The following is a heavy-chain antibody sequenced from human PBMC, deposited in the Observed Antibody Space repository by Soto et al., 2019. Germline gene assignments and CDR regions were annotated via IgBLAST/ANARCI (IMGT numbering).Heavy chain of an antibody. D-gene: IGHD3-9*01. Sequence: ASVKVSCKASGGTFSSYAISWVRQAPGQGLEWMGGIIPIFGTANYAQKFQGRVTITADESTSTAYMELSSLRSEDTTVYYCARVRSRSGYQFDYWGQGTLVTVSS. CDR1: GGTFSSYA. V-gene: IGHV1-69*13. J-gene: IGHJ4*02. CDR3: ARVRSRSGYQFDY. CDR2: IIPIFGTA.